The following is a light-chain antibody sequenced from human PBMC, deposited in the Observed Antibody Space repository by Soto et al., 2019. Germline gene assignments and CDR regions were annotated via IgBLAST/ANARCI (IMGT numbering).Light chain of an antibody. Sequence: QSVLTQPPSVSAAPGQRVTISCSGSNSNLGRGYVSWYQQLPGTAPKLLIYDNNKRPSGIPDRFSGSKSGTSATLDISGLQTEDEADYYCGTWHNNIIWVFGGGTKVTVL. CDR1: NSNLGRGY. V-gene: IGLV1-51*01. CDR2: DNN. CDR3: GTWHNNIIWV. J-gene: IGLJ3*02.